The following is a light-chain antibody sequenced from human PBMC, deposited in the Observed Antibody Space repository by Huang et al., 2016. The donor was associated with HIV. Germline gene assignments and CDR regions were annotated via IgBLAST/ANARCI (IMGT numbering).Light chain of an antibody. CDR3: QQYNNWPPYT. V-gene: IGKV3-15*01. Sequence: EIVMTQSPAILSVSPGERATLSCRASQSVRGDLAWYQQKPGQAPRLLIYGASTRATGTPARFSGSGSGTDFTLTISSLQSEDFAVYYCQQYNNWPPYTFGQGTKLEIK. CDR1: QSVRGD. J-gene: IGKJ2*01. CDR2: GAS.